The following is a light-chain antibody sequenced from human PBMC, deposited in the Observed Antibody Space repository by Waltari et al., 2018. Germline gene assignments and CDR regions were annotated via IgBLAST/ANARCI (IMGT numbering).Light chain of an antibody. CDR3: QVWDANTDPGV. CDR1: NIESKS. CDR2: YDS. V-gene: IGLV3-21*04. Sequence: SYVLTQPPSVSVAPGKTASITCGGNNIESKSVHWYQQKPGQAPILVISYDSERPSGIPGRFSGSNSGNTATLTISRVEAGDEADYYCQVWDANTDPGVFGTGTEVTVL. J-gene: IGLJ1*01.